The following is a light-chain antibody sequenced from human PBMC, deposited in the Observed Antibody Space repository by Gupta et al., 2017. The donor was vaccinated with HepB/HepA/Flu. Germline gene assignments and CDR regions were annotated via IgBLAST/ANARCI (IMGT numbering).Light chain of an antibody. V-gene: IGLV3-21*01. Sequence: SYVLTQPPSVSVAPGKTARITCGGTGIGSKSVHWYQQKSGQATILVVYDDSHRPSGIPERFSGSNSGDTATLTISTVEAGDEADYYCQVWGSTTDHVFGTGTKVTVL. CDR2: DDS. J-gene: IGLJ1*01. CDR1: GIGSKS. CDR3: QVWGSTTDHV.